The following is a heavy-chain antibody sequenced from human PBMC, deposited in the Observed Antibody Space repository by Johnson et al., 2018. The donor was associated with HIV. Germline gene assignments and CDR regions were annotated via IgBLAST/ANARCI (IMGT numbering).Heavy chain of an antibody. J-gene: IGHJ3*02. V-gene: IGHV3-66*01. CDR3: ARDSVDHGDYRGAFDI. CDR1: GFIFSSYA. Sequence: VQLVESGGGVVQPGRSLRLSCAASGFIFSSYAMHWVRQAPGKGLECVSVIYSGSNTYHADSVKGRFTISRDNSKNTLYLQMNSLRADDTAVYYCARDSVDHGDYRGAFDIWGQGTMVTVSS. D-gene: IGHD4-17*01. CDR2: IYSGSNT.